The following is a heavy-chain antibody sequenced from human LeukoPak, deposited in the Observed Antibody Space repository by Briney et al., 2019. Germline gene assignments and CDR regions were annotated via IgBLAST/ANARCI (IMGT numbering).Heavy chain of an antibody. J-gene: IGHJ3*02. CDR1: GGTFSSYA. CDR2: IIPIFGTA. V-gene: IGHV1-69*06. D-gene: IGHD3-9*01. Sequence: GASVKVSCKASGGTFSSYAISWVRQAPGQGLEWMGGIIPIFGTANYAQKFQGRVTITADKSTSTAYMELSSLRSEDTAVYYCARVGLGCTIFRYAFDIWGQGTMVTVSS. CDR3: ARVGLGCTIFRYAFDI.